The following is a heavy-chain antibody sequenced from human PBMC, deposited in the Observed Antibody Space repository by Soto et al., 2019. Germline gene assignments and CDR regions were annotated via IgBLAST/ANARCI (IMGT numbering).Heavy chain of an antibody. Sequence: EVQLVESGGGLVQPGGSLRLSCAASGFTVSSNYMSWVRQAPGKGLEWVSVIYSGGSTYYADSVKGRFTISRDNSKNTLYLQMNSLRAEDTAVYYCARMGDSSGYSRWFDPWGQGTLVTVSS. CDR2: IYSGGST. V-gene: IGHV3-66*01. J-gene: IGHJ5*02. CDR1: GFTVSSNY. CDR3: ARMGDSSGYSRWFDP. D-gene: IGHD3-22*01.